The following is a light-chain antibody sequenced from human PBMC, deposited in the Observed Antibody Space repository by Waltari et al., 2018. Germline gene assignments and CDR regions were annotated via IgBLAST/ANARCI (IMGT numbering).Light chain of an antibody. CDR3: QTGGHGTWV. CDR1: RGHSSNV. CDR2: VNCEGRH. J-gene: IGLJ3*02. V-gene: IGLV4-69*01. Sequence: QLVLTQSPSASASLAPPAKPTCPLRRGHSSNVIAWLYQRPEKVPRYLMKVNCEGRHRKGDEIADRFTGDCAGAERYLSISSLQDEDESDYSCQTGGHGTWVCGEGTKLTVL.